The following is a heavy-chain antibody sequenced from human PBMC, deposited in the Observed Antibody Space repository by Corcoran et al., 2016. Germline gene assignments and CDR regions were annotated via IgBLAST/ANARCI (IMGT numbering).Heavy chain of an antibody. V-gene: IGHV3-21*01. Sequence: EVQLVESGGGLVKPGGSLRLSCAASGFTFSSYSMNWVRQAPGKGLEWVSSISSSSSYIYYADSVKGRFTISRDNAKNSLYLQMNSLNDEDTALYYCAREWELQQGYYFDYWGQGTLVTVSS. CDR3: AREWELQQGYYFDY. J-gene: IGHJ4*02. CDR2: ISSSSSYI. CDR1: GFTFSSYS. D-gene: IGHD1-26*01.